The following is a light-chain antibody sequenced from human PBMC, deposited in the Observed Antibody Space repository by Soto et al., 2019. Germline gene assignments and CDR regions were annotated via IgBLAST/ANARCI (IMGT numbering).Light chain of an antibody. CDR2: DVN. J-gene: IGLJ3*02. V-gene: IGLV2-14*01. CDR1: SSDVRTYNY. Sequence: QSALTQPASMSGSPGQSITISCTGISSDVRTYNYVSWYQQHPGEAPKLIIYDVNNRPSGISTRFSGSKSGTTASLIIFGLQAEDEADYYCCSYTTTSTPWVFGGGTKLTVL. CDR3: CSYTTTSTPWV.